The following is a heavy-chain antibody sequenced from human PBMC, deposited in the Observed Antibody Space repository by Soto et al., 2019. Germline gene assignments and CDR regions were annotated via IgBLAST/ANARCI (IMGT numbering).Heavy chain of an antibody. CDR1: GYTFTSYD. Sequence: ASVKVSCKASGYTFTSYDIIWVRQATGQGLEWMGWMNPNSGNTGYAQKFQGRVTMTRNTSISTAYMELSSLRSEDTAVYYCARGKMYYYDTSGYYYPYYYYGMDVWGQWTTVTVSS. V-gene: IGHV1-8*01. CDR3: ARGKMYYYDTSGYYYPYYYYGMDV. J-gene: IGHJ6*02. CDR2: MNPNSGNT. D-gene: IGHD3-22*01.